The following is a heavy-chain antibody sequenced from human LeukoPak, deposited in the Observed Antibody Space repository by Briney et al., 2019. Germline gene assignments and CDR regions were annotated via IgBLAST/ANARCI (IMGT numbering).Heavy chain of an antibody. V-gene: IGHV3-48*01. Sequence: GGSLRLSCSASGFTFSTFSLNWVRQAPGKGLEWLSYIRSSSSIADSVKGRFTISRDNAKNSLYLRMNSLRAEDTAVYYCVRDLAYAFDIWGQGTMVTVSS. J-gene: IGHJ3*02. CDR2: IRSSSSI. CDR1: GFTFSTFS. CDR3: VRDLAYAFDI.